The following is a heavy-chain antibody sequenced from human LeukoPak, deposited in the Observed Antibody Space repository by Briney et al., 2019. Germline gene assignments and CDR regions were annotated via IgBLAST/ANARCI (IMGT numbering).Heavy chain of an antibody. CDR1: GLRFRNYG. CDR2: IWYDGSNQ. J-gene: IGHJ4*02. V-gene: IGHV3-33*01. D-gene: IGHD1-26*01. CDR3: ATDGNSGKYYDY. Sequence: PGGSLRLSCAASGLRFRNYGMHWVRQAPGKGLEWVAVIWYDGSNQYYVDSVKGRFTVSRDNAKNTLYLQMNSLRAEDTAVYYCATDGNSGKYYDYWGQGTLVTVSS.